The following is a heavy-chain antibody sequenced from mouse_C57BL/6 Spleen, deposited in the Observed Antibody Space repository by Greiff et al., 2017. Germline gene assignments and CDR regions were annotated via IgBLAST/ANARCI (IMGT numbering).Heavy chain of an antibody. CDR3: ARSSTVHAMDY. D-gene: IGHD1-1*01. J-gene: IGHJ4*01. V-gene: IGHV1-26*01. Sequence: EVKLQQSGPELVKPGASVKISCKASGYTFTDYYMNWVKQSHGKSLEWIGDINPNNGGTSYNQKFKGKATLTVDKSSSTAYMELRSLTSEDSAVYYCARSSTVHAMDYWGQGTSVTVSS. CDR1: GYTFTDYY. CDR2: INPNNGGT.